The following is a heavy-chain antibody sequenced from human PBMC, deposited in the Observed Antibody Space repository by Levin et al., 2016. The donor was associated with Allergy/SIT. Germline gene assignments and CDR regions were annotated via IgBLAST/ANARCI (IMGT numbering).Heavy chain of an antibody. V-gene: IGHV4-39*01. Sequence: SETLSLTCTVSGGSISSSRYYWGWVRQPPEKGLEWIGDIYYSGTTRYNPSLKGRVTISLGTSKNQFSLELRSVIASDTALYYCATPSGNAFDVWGQGTMVTVYS. D-gene: IGHD4-23*01. CDR1: GGSISSSRYY. CDR3: ATPSGNAFDV. CDR2: IYYSGTT. J-gene: IGHJ3*01.